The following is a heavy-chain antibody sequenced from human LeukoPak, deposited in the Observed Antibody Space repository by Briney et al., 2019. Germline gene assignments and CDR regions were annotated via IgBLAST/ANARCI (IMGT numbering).Heavy chain of an antibody. D-gene: IGHD2-2*01. J-gene: IGHJ3*02. CDR1: GFTFSGYE. CDR3: ASNIVVVPAAHGAFDI. Sequence: GGSLRLSCAASGFTFSGYEMNWVRQAPGKGLEWVSVIYSGGSTYYADSVKGRFTISRENSKNTLYLQMNSLRAEDTAVYYCASNIVVVPAAHGAFDIWGQGTMVTVSS. CDR2: IYSGGST. V-gene: IGHV3-66*01.